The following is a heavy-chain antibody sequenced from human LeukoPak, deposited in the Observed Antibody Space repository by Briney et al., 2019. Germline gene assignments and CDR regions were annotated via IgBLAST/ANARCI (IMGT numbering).Heavy chain of an antibody. Sequence: GESLKISCQDSTYTFANYWIGWGAQMPGTGLEWMGVMYPCDSDSRHSTSFQGQVTISADKSLSTTYLQWNRLKGSDTAMYYCVRVGNFGGSTMSGPHYWAQGPQVIVPS. J-gene: IGHJ4*02. V-gene: IGHV5-51*01. CDR1: TYTFANYW. D-gene: IGHD5/OR15-5a*01. CDR2: MYPCDSDS. CDR3: VRVGNFGGSTMSGPHY.